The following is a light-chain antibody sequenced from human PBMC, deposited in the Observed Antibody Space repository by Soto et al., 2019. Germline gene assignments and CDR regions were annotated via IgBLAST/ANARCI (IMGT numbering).Light chain of an antibody. CDR3: QSYDTSSVV. J-gene: IGLJ2*01. V-gene: IGLV6-57*04. Sequence: LTQPHSVSESPGKTVTISCTRSSGSIARNYVQWYQQRPGSVPTTVIYEDNQRPSGVPDRFSGSIDSSSNSASLTISGLKTEDEADYYCQSYDTSSVVFGGGTKLTVL. CDR2: EDN. CDR1: SGSIARNY.